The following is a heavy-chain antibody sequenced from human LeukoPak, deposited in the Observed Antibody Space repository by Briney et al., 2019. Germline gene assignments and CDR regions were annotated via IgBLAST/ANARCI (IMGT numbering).Heavy chain of an antibody. Sequence: GGSLRLSCAASGFTFSSYAMHWVRQAPGKGLEWVAVISYDGSNKYYADSVKGRFTISRDNSKNTLYLQMNSLRAEDTAVYYCAGDEDYYYDSSGYRFDYWGQGTLVTVSS. CDR2: ISYDGSNK. CDR3: AGDEDYYYDSSGYRFDY. D-gene: IGHD3-22*01. J-gene: IGHJ4*02. V-gene: IGHV3-30-3*01. CDR1: GFTFSSYA.